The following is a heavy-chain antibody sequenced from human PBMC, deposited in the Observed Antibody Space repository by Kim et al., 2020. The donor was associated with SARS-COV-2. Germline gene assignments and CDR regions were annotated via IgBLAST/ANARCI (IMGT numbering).Heavy chain of an antibody. CDR1: GYTFINST. Sequence: ASVKVSCKSSGYTFINSTIHWVRQAPGQRLEWMGWINVGNGKTRSSENFQGRVTITRDTSASTAYMEVSSLRSEDTAIYYCARFGDGAYDIWGQGTMVNV. CDR3: ARFGDGAYDI. J-gene: IGHJ3*02. V-gene: IGHV1-3*01. D-gene: IGHD3-10*01. CDR2: INVGNGKT.